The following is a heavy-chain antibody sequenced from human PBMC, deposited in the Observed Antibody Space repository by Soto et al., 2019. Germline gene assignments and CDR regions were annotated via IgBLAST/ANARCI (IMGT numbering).Heavy chain of an antibody. J-gene: IGHJ3*02. CDR3: ASKAAVAFDI. CDR2: IYYSGST. CDR1: GGSISSSSYY. Sequence: PSETLSLTCTVSGGSISSSSYYWGWIRQPPGKGLEWIGSIYYSGSTYYNPSLKSRVTISVDTSKNQFSLKLSSVTAADTAVYYCASKAAVAFDIWGQGTMVTASS. V-gene: IGHV4-39*01. D-gene: IGHD6-13*01.